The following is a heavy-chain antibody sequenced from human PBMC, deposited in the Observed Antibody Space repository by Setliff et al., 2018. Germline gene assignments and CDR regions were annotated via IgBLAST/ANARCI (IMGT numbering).Heavy chain of an antibody. CDR1: GFTLRNSG. Sequence: PGGSMRLSSAASGFTLRNSGMHWVRQAPGRGLEWVTFISYDGFKIYYAESVKGRFTISRDISTNTLFLEIDSLRSEDTGLYYCAREGSIGWSQYFHHWGQGTPVTVSS. CDR3: AREGSIGWSQYFHH. J-gene: IGHJ1*01. V-gene: IGHV3-30*03. D-gene: IGHD6-19*01. CDR2: ISYDGFKI.